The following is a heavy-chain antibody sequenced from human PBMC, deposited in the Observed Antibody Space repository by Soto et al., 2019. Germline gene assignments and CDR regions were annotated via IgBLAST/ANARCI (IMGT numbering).Heavy chain of an antibody. V-gene: IGHV3-23*01. J-gene: IGHJ6*02. CDR3: ARAYIAAAEVLYYYYGMDV. D-gene: IGHD6-13*01. CDR2: ISGSGGST. CDR1: GFTFSSYA. Sequence: GGSLRLSCAASGFTFSSYAMSWVRQAPGKGLEWVSAISGSGGSTYYADSVKGRFTISRDNSKNTLYLQMNSLRAEDTAVYYCARAYIAAAEVLYYYYGMDVWGQGTTVTVSS.